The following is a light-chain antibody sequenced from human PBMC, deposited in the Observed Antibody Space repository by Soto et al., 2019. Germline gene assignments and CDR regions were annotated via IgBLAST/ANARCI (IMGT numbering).Light chain of an antibody. Sequence: QSVLTQPPSASGTPGQRVTISCSGRFSNIGSNYVYWYQQLPGTAPKLLIFTNDQRTSGVPGRFSGSKSGTSASLAISGLRSEDEADYYCQSYDNILSGPLFGGGTKLTVL. V-gene: IGLV1-47*02. J-gene: IGLJ3*02. CDR2: TND. CDR3: QSYDNILSGPL. CDR1: FSNIGSNY.